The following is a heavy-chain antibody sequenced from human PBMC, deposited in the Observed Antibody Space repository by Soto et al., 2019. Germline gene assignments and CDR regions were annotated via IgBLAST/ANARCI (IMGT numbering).Heavy chain of an antibody. V-gene: IGHV1-3*01. CDR2: INAGNGNT. CDR1: GYTFTSYA. J-gene: IGHJ2*01. Sequence: QVQLVQSGAEVKKPGASVKVSCKASGYTFTSYAMHWVRQAPGQRLEWMGWINAGNGNTKYSQKFQGRCTITRDTSASTAYMDLSSLRSEDTAVYYCARVGVPYWYFDLWGRGTLVTVSS. D-gene: IGHD3-16*01. CDR3: ARVGVPYWYFDL.